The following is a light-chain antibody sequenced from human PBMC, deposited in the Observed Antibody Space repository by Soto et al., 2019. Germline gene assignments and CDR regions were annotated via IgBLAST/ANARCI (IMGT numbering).Light chain of an antibody. CDR1: QSVFSS. V-gene: IGKV3-15*01. J-gene: IGKJ1*01. CDR3: QQSYCLPVWT. Sequence: EIVMTQSPATLSVSLGERVTLSCRASQSVFSSLAWYQQKPGQAPRLLISAATNLADGVPSRFGGSGSGTDFTLSVSSLQPEDFAAYYCQQSYCLPVWTFGQGTKVEIK. CDR2: AAT.